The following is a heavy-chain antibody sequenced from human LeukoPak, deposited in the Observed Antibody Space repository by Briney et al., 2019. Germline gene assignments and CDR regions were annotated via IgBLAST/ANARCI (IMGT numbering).Heavy chain of an antibody. CDR1: GFTFSGSA. CDR2: IRSKASSYAT. D-gene: IGHD6-6*01. J-gene: IGHJ6*03. V-gene: IGHV3-73*01. Sequence: GGSLRLSCAASGFTFSGSAMHWVRQASGKGLEWVGRIRSKASSYATAYAASVKGRFTISRDDSKNTAYLQMNSLKTEDTAVYYCTRQGSSRYYYYMDVWGKGTTVTVSS. CDR3: TRQGSSRYYYYMDV.